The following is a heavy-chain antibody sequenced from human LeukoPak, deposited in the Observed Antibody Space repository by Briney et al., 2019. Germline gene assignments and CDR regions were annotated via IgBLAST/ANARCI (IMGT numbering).Heavy chain of an antibody. CDR2: IKHSGST. CDR3: ARVNGSSDAFDI. V-gene: IGHV4-34*01. CDR1: GGSISSYY. J-gene: IGHJ3*02. Sequence: PSETLSLTCTVSGGSISSYYWSWIRQPPGKGLEWIGEIKHSGSTNYNPSLNSRVTISVDTSKNQFSLKLSSVTAADTAVYYCARVNGSSDAFDIWGQGTMVTVSS. D-gene: IGHD2-15*01.